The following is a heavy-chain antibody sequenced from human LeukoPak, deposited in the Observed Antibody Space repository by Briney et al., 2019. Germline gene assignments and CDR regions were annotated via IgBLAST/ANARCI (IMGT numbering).Heavy chain of an antibody. J-gene: IGHJ4*02. CDR2: IYSGGST. V-gene: IGHV3-66*02. Sequence: GGSLRLSCAASGFTVSSNYMSWVRQAPGKGLEWVSVIYSGGSTYYADSVKGRFTISRGNSKNTLYLQMNSLRAEDTAVYYCARDSVDTAMIDYWGQGTLVTVSS. CDR1: GFTVSSNY. D-gene: IGHD5-18*01. CDR3: ARDSVDTAMIDY.